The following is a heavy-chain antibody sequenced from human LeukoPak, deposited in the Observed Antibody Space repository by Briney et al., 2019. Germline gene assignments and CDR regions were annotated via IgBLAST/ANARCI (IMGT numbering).Heavy chain of an antibody. Sequence: SETLSLTCVVSGGSISSTSYYWGWIRQPPGKGLERIGSIYHSGSTYYNPSLKSRVTVSVDTSKNQFSLKLSSVTAADTAVYYCACLTTADAFDIWGQGTMVTVSS. D-gene: IGHD3-22*01. J-gene: IGHJ3*02. CDR2: IYHSGST. CDR3: ACLTTADAFDI. CDR1: GGSISSTSYY. V-gene: IGHV4-39*07.